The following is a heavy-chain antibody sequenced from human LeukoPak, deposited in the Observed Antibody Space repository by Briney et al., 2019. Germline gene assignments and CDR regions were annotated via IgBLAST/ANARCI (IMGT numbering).Heavy chain of an antibody. CDR3: ARACCGGDCYPIPYYFDY. V-gene: IGHV3-53*01. D-gene: IGHD2-21*02. CDR2: IYSGGST. Sequence: PGGSLRPSCAASGFTVSGNYMSWVRQAPGKGLEWVSVIYSGGSTYYADSVKGRFTISRDNSKNTLYLQMNSLRADDTVVYYCARACCGGDCYPIPYYFDYWGQGTLVTASS. J-gene: IGHJ4*02. CDR1: GFTVSGNY.